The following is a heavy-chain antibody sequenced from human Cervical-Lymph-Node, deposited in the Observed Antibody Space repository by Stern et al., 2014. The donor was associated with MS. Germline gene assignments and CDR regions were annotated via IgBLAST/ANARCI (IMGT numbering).Heavy chain of an antibody. J-gene: IGHJ6*02. CDR3: ARSSYCSSSSCYKDYYGMDV. CDR1: GFTFSRYW. CDR2: INTDGSST. V-gene: IGHV3-74*02. Sequence: EDQLVESGGGIVQPEGSLRLSCVASGFTFSRYWMHWVRQAPGKGLVWVSRINTDGSSTSYADSVKGRFTITRDNVKNTVYLQMNGLRVEDTAVYSCARSSYCSSSSCYKDYYGMDVWGQGTTVTVSS. D-gene: IGHD2-2*01.